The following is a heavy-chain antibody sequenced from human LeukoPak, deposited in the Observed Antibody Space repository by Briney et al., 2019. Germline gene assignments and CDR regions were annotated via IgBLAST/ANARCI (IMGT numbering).Heavy chain of an antibody. V-gene: IGHV3-53*01. Sequence: HAGGSLRLSCAASGFTVSTNYMSWARQAPGKGLEWVSVVYSDGKTCYADAVKGRFTISKDSSRNTLYLQMNSLRAEDTAVYYCEGWERPFDYWGQGTLVTVSS. CDR3: EGWERPFDY. CDR2: VYSDGKT. D-gene: IGHD1-26*01. J-gene: IGHJ4*02. CDR1: GFTVSTNY.